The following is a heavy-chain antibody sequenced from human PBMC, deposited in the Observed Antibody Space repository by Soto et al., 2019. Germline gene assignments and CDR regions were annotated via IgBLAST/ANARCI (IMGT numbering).Heavy chain of an antibody. CDR1: GFSLSTSGVG. V-gene: IGHV2-5*02. Sequence: QITSKESGPTLVRPTQTLTLTCAFSGFSLSTSGVGVGWIRQPPGKALEWLAVIYWDDSKHYSPSLRRRLTLTKDTSKNQVVLTTTNMDTMDTGTYYCAHKGPEDWTRDYWGQGTLVTVSS. D-gene: IGHD1-1*01. CDR2: IYWDDSK. J-gene: IGHJ4*02. CDR3: AHKGPEDWTRDY.